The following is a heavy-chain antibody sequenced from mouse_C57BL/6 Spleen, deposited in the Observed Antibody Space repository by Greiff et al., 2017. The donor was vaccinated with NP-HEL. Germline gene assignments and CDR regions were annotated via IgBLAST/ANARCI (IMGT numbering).Heavy chain of an antibody. CDR2: IWSDGST. V-gene: IGHV2-6*03. D-gene: IGHD1-1*01. CDR3: ARGGYYYDGYFDV. Sequence: VKLVESGPGLVAPSQSLSITCTVSGFSLTSYGVHWVRQPPGKGLEWLVVIWSDGSTTYNSALKYRLSISKDNSKSQVFLKMNSLQTDDTAMYYCARGGYYYDGYFDVWGTGTTVTVSS. J-gene: IGHJ1*03. CDR1: GFSLTSYG.